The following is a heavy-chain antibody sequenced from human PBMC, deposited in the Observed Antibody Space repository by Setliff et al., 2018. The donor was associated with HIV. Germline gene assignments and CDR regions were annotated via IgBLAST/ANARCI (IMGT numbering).Heavy chain of an antibody. CDR1: GDSIGIYS. D-gene: IGHD1-7*01. V-gene: IGHV4-4*09. CDR3: ARRAVQDGTVTSSNWFES. J-gene: IGHJ5*01. CDR2: IYGGGST. Sequence: SQTLSLTCAVSGDSIGIYSWHWLRQPPGKGLEWIGYIYGGGSTGYNPSLTSRVTMSVDTPNNRFALKLTSVTAADTAVYYCARRAVQDGTVTSSNWFESWGQGTLVTVSS.